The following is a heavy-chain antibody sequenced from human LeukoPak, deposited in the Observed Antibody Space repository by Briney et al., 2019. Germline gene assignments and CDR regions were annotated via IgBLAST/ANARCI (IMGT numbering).Heavy chain of an antibody. CDR3: AREYCSSTSCYGPRRYFDY. Sequence: SETLSLTCAVYGGSFSGYYWSWIRQPPGKGLEWIGEINHSGSTNYNPSLKSRVTTSVDTSKNQFSLKLSSVTAADTAVYYCAREYCSSTSCYGPRRYFDYWGQGTLVTVSS. CDR1: GGSFSGYY. CDR2: INHSGST. J-gene: IGHJ4*02. V-gene: IGHV4-34*01. D-gene: IGHD2-2*01.